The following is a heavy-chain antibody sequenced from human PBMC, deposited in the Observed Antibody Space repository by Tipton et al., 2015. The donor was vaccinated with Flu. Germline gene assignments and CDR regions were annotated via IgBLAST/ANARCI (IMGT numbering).Heavy chain of an antibody. J-gene: IGHJ4*02. CDR2: IRSKADTYAT. CDR3: STAGGDYGY. D-gene: IGHD2-21*01. Sequence: GSLRLSCAASGFTFSDSILTWVCQASGKGLEWVGRIRSKADTYATAYAASVKGRFSVSRDDSKNTAYLQMNSRKIEDTAVYYCSTAGGDYGYWGQGTLVTVSS. V-gene: IGHV3-73*01. CDR1: GFTFSDSI.